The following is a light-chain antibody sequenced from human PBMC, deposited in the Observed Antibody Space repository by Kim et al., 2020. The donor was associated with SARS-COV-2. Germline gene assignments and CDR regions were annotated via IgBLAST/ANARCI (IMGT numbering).Light chain of an antibody. CDR2: QDT. V-gene: IGLV3-1*01. Sequence: VAPGPTASIASSGDKVGDKDACWYQQKQGRPPVLVIYQDTKRPSGIPERFAGSNSGNTATLTISGTQVMDEADYYCQEWDSSTWVFGGGTQLTVL. J-gene: IGLJ2*01. CDR1: KVGDKD. CDR3: QEWDSSTWV.